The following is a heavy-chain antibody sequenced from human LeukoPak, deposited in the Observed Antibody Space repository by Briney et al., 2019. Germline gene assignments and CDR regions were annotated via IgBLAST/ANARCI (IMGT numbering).Heavy chain of an antibody. V-gene: IGHV3-30-3*01. CDR2: ISYDGSNK. J-gene: IGHJ3*02. CDR1: GFTFSSYA. CDR3: AKDRAYGYESLDI. D-gene: IGHD4-17*01. Sequence: GGSLRLSCAASGFTFSSYAMHWVRQAPGKGLEWVAVISYDGSNKYYADSVKGRFTISRDNSKNSLYLQMNSLRAEDTALYYCAKDRAYGYESLDIWGQGTMVTVSS.